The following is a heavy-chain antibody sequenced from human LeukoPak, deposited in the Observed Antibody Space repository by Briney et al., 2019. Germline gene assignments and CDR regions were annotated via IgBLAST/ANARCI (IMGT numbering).Heavy chain of an antibody. CDR2: NYYSGTT. Sequence: PSETLSLTCTVSGDSINDYYWTWIRQPPGKRLEWIGYNYYSGTTTYNPSLGSRVTISLDTSKNQFSLTLTSVTAADTAVYYCARRFCSSAGCHRTFNYFDPWGQGILVTVSS. V-gene: IGHV4-59*12. CDR1: GDSINDYY. D-gene: IGHD2-2*01. CDR3: ARRFCSSAGCHRTFNYFDP. J-gene: IGHJ5*02.